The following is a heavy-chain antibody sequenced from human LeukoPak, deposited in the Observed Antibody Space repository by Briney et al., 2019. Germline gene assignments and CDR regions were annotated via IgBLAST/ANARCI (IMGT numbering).Heavy chain of an antibody. Sequence: GGSLRLSCAASGFTFSSYAMSWVRQAPGKGLEWVSAISGSGGSTNYAASVKGRFTISRDNAKNSLFLQMNSLRAEDTAVYFCSRDPRPLDYWGQGTLVTVSS. J-gene: IGHJ4*02. D-gene: IGHD6-6*01. V-gene: IGHV3-23*01. CDR3: SRDPRPLDY. CDR1: GFTFSSYA. CDR2: ISGSGGST.